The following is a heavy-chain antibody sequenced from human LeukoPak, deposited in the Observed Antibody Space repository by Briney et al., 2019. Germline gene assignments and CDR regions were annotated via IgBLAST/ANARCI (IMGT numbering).Heavy chain of an antibody. CDR1: GFSVSNAW. Sequence: GGSLRLSCAASGFSVSNAWMSWVRQAPGKGLQWVGRIKTIGTTDYAASVKGRFTVSRDDSKNMVYLQMSSLKVEDTAVYYCATDVPTLGSGEFDYWGQGTLVTVSS. CDR3: ATDVPTLGSGEFDY. CDR2: IKTIGTT. D-gene: IGHD3-10*01. J-gene: IGHJ4*02. V-gene: IGHV3-15*01.